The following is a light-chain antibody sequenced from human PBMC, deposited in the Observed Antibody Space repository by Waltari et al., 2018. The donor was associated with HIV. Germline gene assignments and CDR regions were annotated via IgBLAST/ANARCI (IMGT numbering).Light chain of an antibody. CDR2: KDS. CDR1: ALPKQY. V-gene: IGLV3-25*03. CDR3: QSADSSGTYWV. Sequence: SYELTQPPSVSVSPGQTARITCSGAALPKQYAYWYQQKPCQAPVLVIYKDSERPSGIPERFSGSSSGTTVTLTISGVQAEDEADYYCQSADSSGTYWVFGGGTKLTVL. J-gene: IGLJ3*02.